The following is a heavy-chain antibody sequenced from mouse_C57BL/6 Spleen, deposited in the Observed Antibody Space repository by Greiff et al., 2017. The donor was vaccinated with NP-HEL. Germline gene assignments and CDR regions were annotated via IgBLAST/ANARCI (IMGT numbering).Heavy chain of an antibody. Sequence: VKLQESGAELARPGASVKLSCKASGYTFTSYGISWVKQRTGQGLEWIGEIYPRSGNTYYNEKFKGKATLTADKSSSTAYMELRSLTSEDSAVYFCARGGDYYGSGAMDYWGQGTSVTVSS. D-gene: IGHD1-1*01. CDR2: IYPRSGNT. V-gene: IGHV1-81*01. J-gene: IGHJ4*01. CDR3: ARGGDYYGSGAMDY. CDR1: GYTFTSYG.